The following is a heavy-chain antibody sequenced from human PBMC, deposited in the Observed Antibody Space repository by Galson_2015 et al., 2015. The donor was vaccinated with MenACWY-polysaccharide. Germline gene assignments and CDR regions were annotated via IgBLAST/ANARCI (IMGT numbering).Heavy chain of an antibody. Sequence: SLRLSCAASGFTFNNYAMHWVRQAPGKGLEWVAVISFDGNNKYYADSVEGRFTISRDNSKNALYLQMNSLRTEDTAVYHCASGPTDGYNPPRGVEDYWGQGTLVTVSS. CDR1: GFTFNNYA. J-gene: IGHJ4*02. CDR3: ASGPTDGYNPPRGVEDY. CDR2: ISFDGNNK. D-gene: IGHD5-24*01. V-gene: IGHV3-30-3*01.